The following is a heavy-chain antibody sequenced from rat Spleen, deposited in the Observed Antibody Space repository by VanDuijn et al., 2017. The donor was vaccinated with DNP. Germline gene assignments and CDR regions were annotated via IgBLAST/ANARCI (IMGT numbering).Heavy chain of an antibody. D-gene: IGHD4-3*01. CDR3: ARGSDGVWLAY. Sequence: EVHLVETGGGLVQPGRSLKLSCVASGFTFSSYWMYWLRLTPGKGLEWVASITTAGGNTYYRDSVKGRFTISRDNAKSTLYLQMDSLRSEDTATYYCARGSDGVWLAYWGQGTLVTVSS. CDR1: GFTFSSYW. J-gene: IGHJ3*01. V-gene: IGHV5-58*01. CDR2: ITTAGGNT.